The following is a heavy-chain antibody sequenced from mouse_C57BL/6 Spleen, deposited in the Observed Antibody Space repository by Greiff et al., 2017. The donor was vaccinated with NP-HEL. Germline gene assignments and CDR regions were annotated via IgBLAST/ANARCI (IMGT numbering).Heavy chain of an antibody. CDR2: IRNRANGYTT. J-gene: IGHJ2*01. CDR1: GFTFTDYY. CDR3: ARWGLDY. V-gene: IGHV7-3*01. Sequence: EVQRVESGGGLVQPGDSLSLSCAASGFTFTDYYMNWVRQPPGKALEWLGFIRNRANGYTTEYSASVKGRFTISSDNSQSILYLQMNALRAEDSATYYCARWGLDYWGQGTTLTVSS.